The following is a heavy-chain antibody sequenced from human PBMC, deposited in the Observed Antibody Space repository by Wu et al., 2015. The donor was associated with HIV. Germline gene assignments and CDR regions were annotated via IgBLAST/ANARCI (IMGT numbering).Heavy chain of an antibody. CDR2: TNPNSGGT. J-gene: IGHJ4*02. CDR3: ARLQSLSGFYSNADY. V-gene: IGHV1-2*02. Sequence: QVQLVQSGAEVKKPGASVKVSCKASGYTFTGYYMHWLRQAPGQGLEWMGWTNPNSGGTNYAQKFQGRVTMTRDTAVSTAYMELSSLRSDDTAVYYCARLQSLSGFYSNADYWGQGTLVTVSS. D-gene: IGHD3-22*01. CDR1: GYTFTGYY.